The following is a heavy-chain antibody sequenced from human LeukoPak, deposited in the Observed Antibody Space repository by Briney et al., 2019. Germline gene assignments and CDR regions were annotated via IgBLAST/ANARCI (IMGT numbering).Heavy chain of an antibody. CDR1: GFTFNYAW. Sequence: GGSLRLSCAASGFTFNYAWMSWVRQAPGKGLEWVGRIKSKTDGETTNYAAPVKGRFTISRDDSKNTLYLQMNSLKTEDTALYYCTTAPSGYAYMNGWHLDYWGQGALVTVSS. V-gene: IGHV3-15*01. J-gene: IGHJ4*02. D-gene: IGHD5-18*01. CDR3: TTAPSGYAYMNGWHLDY. CDR2: IKSKTDGETT.